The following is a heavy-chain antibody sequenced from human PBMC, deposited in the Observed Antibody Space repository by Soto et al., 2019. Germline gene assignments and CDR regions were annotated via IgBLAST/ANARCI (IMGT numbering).Heavy chain of an antibody. J-gene: IGHJ4*02. CDR2: TYYRSKWYY. CDR1: GDSVSSNSAT. V-gene: IGHV6-1*01. D-gene: IGHD6-13*01. Sequence: SQTLSLTCAISGDSVSSNSATWNLIRQSPSRGLEWLGRTYYRSKWYYDYAVSVKSRITINPDTSKNQFSLQLNSVTPEDTAVYYCARDPVTAADYFDYWGQETLVTVSS. CDR3: ARDPVTAADYFDY.